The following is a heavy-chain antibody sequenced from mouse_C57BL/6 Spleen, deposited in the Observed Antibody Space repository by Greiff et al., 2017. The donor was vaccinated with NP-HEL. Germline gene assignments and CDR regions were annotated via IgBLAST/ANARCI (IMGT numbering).Heavy chain of an antibody. J-gene: IGHJ4*01. Sequence: EVQLQESGPGLVKPSQSLSLTCSVTGYSITSGYYWNWIRQFPGNKLEWMGYISYDGSNNYNPSLKNRISITRDTSKNQVFLKLNSVTTEDTATYYCARDTTVGNYYAMDYWGQGTSVTVSS. CDR2: ISYDGSN. D-gene: IGHD1-1*01. CDR1: GYSITSGYY. V-gene: IGHV3-6*01. CDR3: ARDTTVGNYYAMDY.